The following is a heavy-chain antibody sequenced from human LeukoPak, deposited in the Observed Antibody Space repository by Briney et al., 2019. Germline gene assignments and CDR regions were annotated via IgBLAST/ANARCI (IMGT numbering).Heavy chain of an antibody. CDR1: GGTFSSYA. J-gene: IGHJ4*02. CDR3: ASLGDYYDSSGYYLD. V-gene: IGHV1-69*13. D-gene: IGHD3-22*01. CDR2: IIPIFGTA. Sequence: PVKVSCKASGGTFSSYAISWVRQAPGQGLEWMGGIIPIFGTANYAQKFQGRVTITADESTSTAYMELSSLRSEDTAVYYCASLGDYYDSSGYYLDWGQGTLVTVSS.